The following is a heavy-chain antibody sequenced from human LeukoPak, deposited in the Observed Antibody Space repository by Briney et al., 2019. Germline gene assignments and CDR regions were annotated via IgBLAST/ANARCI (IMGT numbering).Heavy chain of an antibody. CDR3: SRREDSGTSGYYGL. CDR2: IHYSGFT. CDR1: GGSIRSYH. J-gene: IGHJ4*02. Sequence: PSETLPLTCTVSGGSIRSYHWSWIRQPPGKGLEWIGYIHYSGFTNYNPSLKSRVTISVDTSKNQLSLKLNSVTAADTAVYYCSRREDSGTSGYYGLWGQGTLVTVSS. D-gene: IGHD3-22*01. V-gene: IGHV4-59*08.